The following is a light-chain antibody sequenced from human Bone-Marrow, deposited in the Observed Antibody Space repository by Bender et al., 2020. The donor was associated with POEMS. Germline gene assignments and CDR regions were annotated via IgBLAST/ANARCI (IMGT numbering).Light chain of an antibody. J-gene: IGLJ2*01. Sequence: QSALTQPPSASGSPGQSVTISCTGTSSDVGAYNHVSWYQQHPGKVPKFMIFGVNQRPSGVPDRFSGSKSGNTASLTISGLQPDDEADYYCCSYAGSLRIFGGGTKVTVL. CDR1: SSDVGAYNH. V-gene: IGLV2-8*01. CDR2: GVN. CDR3: CSYAGSLRI.